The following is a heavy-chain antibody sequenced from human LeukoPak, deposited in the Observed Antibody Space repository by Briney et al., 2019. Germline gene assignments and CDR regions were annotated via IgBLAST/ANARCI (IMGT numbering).Heavy chain of an antibody. D-gene: IGHD6-19*01. V-gene: IGHV3-7*03. CDR2: IKTDGSEK. Sequence: GGSLRLSCEGSGFTFSNYWMGWVRQAPGKGLQWVANIKTDGSEKYYVDSVKGRFTISRDNSKNTLYLQMNSLRAEDTAVYYCAKGDPGYSSGWSSVYWGQGTLVTVSS. CDR3: AKGDPGYSSGWSSVY. J-gene: IGHJ4*02. CDR1: GFTFSNYW.